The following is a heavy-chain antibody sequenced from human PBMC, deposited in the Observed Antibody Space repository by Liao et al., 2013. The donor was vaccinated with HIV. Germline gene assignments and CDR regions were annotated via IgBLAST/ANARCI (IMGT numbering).Heavy chain of an antibody. CDR1: GGSISSYY. Sequence: QVQLQGSGPGLVKPSETLSLTCTVSGGSISSYYWGWIRQPAGKGLEWIGRVSSSGTTNYNPSLKSRVTMTGDTSKNQFSLKLISVTAADTAVYYCARLAYCGGDCYSGYMDVWGKGTTVTVSS. CDR2: VSSSGTT. V-gene: IGHV4-4*07. CDR3: ARLAYCGGDCYSGYMDV. D-gene: IGHD2-21*01. J-gene: IGHJ6*03.